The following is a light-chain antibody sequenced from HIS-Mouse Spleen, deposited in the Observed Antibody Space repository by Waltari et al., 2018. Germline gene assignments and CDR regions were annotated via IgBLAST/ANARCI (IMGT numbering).Light chain of an antibody. V-gene: IGLV2-11*01. J-gene: IGLJ3*02. CDR3: CSYAGSYTWV. CDR2: DVS. CDR1: SSDVGGYHY. Sequence: QSALTQPRSVSGSPGQSVTISCTGTSSDVGGYHYVSWYQQHPGKAPKLMIYDVSKRPSWVPDRFSGSKSGNTASLTISGLQAEDEADYYCCSYAGSYTWVFGGGTKLIVL.